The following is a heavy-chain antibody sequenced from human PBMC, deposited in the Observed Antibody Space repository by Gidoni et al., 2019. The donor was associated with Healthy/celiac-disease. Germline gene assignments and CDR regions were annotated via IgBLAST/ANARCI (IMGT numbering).Heavy chain of an antibody. CDR3: AREGEGEGYYDFWSGRSNWFDH. V-gene: IGHV3-30-3*01. CDR1: SSYA. Sequence: SSYAMHWVRQAPGKGLEWVAVISYDGSNKYYADSVKGRFTMPRDNSKNTLYLQMNSMRAEDTAVYYFAREGEGEGYYDFWSGRSNWFDHWGQGTLVTVSS. CDR2: ISYDGSNK. J-gene: IGHJ5*02. D-gene: IGHD3-3*01.